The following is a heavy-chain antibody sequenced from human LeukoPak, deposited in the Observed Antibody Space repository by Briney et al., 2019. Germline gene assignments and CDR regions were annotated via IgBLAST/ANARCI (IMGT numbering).Heavy chain of an antibody. V-gene: IGHV3-7*01. Sequence: GGSLRLSCAASGFTFSRDWMNWVRQAPGKTLEWVANINQDGSKKNYVDSVKGRFTISRDNAKNSLYLQMNSLRAEDTAVYYCARDPDSSGWYRADYWGQGTLVTVSS. CDR2: INQDGSKK. D-gene: IGHD6-19*01. J-gene: IGHJ4*02. CDR3: ARDPDSSGWYRADY. CDR1: GFTFSRDW.